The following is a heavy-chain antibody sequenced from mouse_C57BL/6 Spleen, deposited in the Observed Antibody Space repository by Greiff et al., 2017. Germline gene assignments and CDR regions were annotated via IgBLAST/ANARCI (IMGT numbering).Heavy chain of an antibody. D-gene: IGHD2-4*01. V-gene: IGHV5-12*01. CDR1: GFTFSDYY. CDR3: ARQGDYVWFAY. Sequence: EVHLVESGGGLVQPGGSLKLSCAASGFTFSDYYMYWVRQTPEKRLEWVADISNGGGSTYYPDTVKGRFTISRDNAKNTLYLQMSRLKSEDTAMYYCARQGDYVWFAYWGQGTLVTVSA. J-gene: IGHJ3*01. CDR2: ISNGGGST.